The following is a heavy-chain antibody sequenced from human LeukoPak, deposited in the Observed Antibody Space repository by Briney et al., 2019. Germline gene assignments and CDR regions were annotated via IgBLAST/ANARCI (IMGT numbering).Heavy chain of an antibody. V-gene: IGHV1-18*01. D-gene: IGHD3-22*01. CDR3: ARADSSGYSFDY. CDR1: GYTFTSYG. Sequence: ASVKVSCKASGYTFTSYGISWVRQAPGQGLEWMGWISAYNGNTNYAQKFQGRVTMTRDMSTSTVYMELSSLRSEDTAVYYCARADSSGYSFDYWGQGTLVTVSS. J-gene: IGHJ4*02. CDR2: ISAYNGNT.